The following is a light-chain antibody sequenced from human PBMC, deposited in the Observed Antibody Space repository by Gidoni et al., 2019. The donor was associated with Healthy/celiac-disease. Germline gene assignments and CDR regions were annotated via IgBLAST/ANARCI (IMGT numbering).Light chain of an antibody. CDR3: PQSYSTPWT. V-gene: IGKV1-39*01. Sequence: DIQMTQSPSSLSASVVDRVTITCRASQSISSYLNWYQQKPGKAPKLLIYAAASLQSGVPSRFSGSGSGTDFTLTISSLQPEDFATYYCPQSYSTPWTFXXXTKVEIK. J-gene: IGKJ1*01. CDR2: AAA. CDR1: QSISSY.